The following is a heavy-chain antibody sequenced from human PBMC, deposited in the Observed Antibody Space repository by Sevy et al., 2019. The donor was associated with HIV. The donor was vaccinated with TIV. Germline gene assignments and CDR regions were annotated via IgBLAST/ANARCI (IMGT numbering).Heavy chain of an antibody. CDR2: INEDGSRL. CDR1: GFTFSDSWMTDSW. J-gene: IGHJ4*02. V-gene: IGHV3-7*01. D-gene: IGHD5-18*01. CDR3: ARDRAYSALDY. Sequence: GGSLRLSCVVSGFTFSDSWMTDSWMTWVRQAPGKGLERIAFINEDGSRLGYVDSVRGRFTISRANTKNSLYLQMNRLRAEDTTVYFCARDRAYSALDYWGQGTLVTVSS.